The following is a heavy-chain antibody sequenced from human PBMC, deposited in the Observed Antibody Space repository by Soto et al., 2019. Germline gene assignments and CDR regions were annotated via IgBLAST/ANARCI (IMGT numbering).Heavy chain of an antibody. V-gene: IGHV3-21*01. J-gene: IGHJ6*02. Sequence: GGSLRLSFASSGFTYSNYNMNWFRQSPGEGLEWVSSISSRSSYIYYADSVKGRFTISRDNAKNSLYLQMDSLRAEDTALYYCARDRGATAIESQGVIDGLDVWGQGNTVTVSS. D-gene: IGHD2-21*02. CDR3: ARDRGATAIESQGVIDGLDV. CDR2: ISSRSSYI. CDR1: GFTYSNYN.